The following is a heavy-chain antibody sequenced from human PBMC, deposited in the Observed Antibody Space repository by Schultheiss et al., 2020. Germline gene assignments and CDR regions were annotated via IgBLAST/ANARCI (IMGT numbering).Heavy chain of an antibody. J-gene: IGHJ4*02. V-gene: IGHV3-21*01. CDR1: GFSFSSYN. CDR3: ARDRYYDSSGYYSYYFDY. Sequence: GGSLRLSCATSGFSFSSYNMHWVRQAPGKRLEWVSSIGTSNTYIHYADSVKGRFTLSRDNAKSSLYLQMNSLRAEDTAVYYCARDRYYDSSGYYSYYFDYWGQGTLVTVSS. D-gene: IGHD3-22*01. CDR2: IGTSNTYI.